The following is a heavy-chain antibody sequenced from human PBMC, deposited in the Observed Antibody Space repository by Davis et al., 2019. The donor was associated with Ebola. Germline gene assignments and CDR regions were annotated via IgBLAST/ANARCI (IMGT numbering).Heavy chain of an antibody. Sequence: ASVKVSCKASGYTFTSYAMHWVRQAPGQRLEWMGWINAGNGNTKYSQKFQGRVTITRDTSASTAYMELSSLRSEDTAVYYCATDSAYRNDYDFWSGDLTYFDYWGQGTLVTVSS. CDR1: GYTFTSYA. D-gene: IGHD3-3*01. J-gene: IGHJ4*02. CDR3: ATDSAYRNDYDFWSGDLTYFDY. V-gene: IGHV1-3*01. CDR2: INAGNGNT.